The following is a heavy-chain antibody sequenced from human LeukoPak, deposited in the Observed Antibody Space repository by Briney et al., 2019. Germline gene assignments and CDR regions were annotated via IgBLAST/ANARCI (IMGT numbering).Heavy chain of an antibody. Sequence: PGGSLRLSCAASGFTFSSYWMSWVRQAPGKGLEWVAYIKQDGSEKYYVDSVKGRFTISRDNAKNSLYLRMNSLRAEDTAVYYCASVYSDGQPSWIYYGMDVWGKGTTVTVSS. J-gene: IGHJ6*04. CDR3: ASVYSDGQPSWIYYGMDV. V-gene: IGHV3-7*03. D-gene: IGHD5-18*01. CDR2: IKQDGSEK. CDR1: GFTFSSYW.